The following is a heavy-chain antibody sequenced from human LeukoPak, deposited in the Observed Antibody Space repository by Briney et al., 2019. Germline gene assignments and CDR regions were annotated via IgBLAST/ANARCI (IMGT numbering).Heavy chain of an antibody. CDR3: ARGYYDFWSGYYTLSWFDP. CDR2: IYYSGST. J-gene: IGHJ5*02. CDR1: GGSISSYY. D-gene: IGHD3-3*01. V-gene: IGHV4-59*01. Sequence: LSETLSLTCTFSGGSISSYYWSWIREPPGKGLEWIGYIYYSGSTNYNPSLKSRVTISVDTSKNQFSLKLSSVTAADTAVYYCARGYYDFWSGYYTLSWFDPWGQGTLVTVSS.